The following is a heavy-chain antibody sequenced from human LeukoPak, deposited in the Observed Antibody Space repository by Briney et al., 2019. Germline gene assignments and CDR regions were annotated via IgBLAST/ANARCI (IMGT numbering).Heavy chain of an antibody. V-gene: IGHV1-2*02. Sequence: ASVKVSCKASGYTFTDYYMHWVRQAPGQGLEWMGWINPNSGGTNYAQEFQGRVTMTRDTSISTAYMELSRLRSDDTAVYYCAREVCSGGSCYGWFDPWGQGALVTVSS. CDR3: AREVCSGGSCYGWFDP. CDR1: GYTFTDYY. D-gene: IGHD2-15*01. J-gene: IGHJ5*02. CDR2: INPNSGGT.